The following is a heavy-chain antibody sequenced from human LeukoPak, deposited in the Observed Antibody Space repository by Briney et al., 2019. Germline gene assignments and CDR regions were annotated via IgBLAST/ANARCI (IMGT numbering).Heavy chain of an antibody. J-gene: IGHJ6*03. V-gene: IGHV4-59*01. CDR3: AAHDYGDDYYYYYMDV. Sequence: SETLSLTCTVSGGSISSYYWSWIRQPPGKGQEWIGYIYYSGSTNYNPSLKSRVTISVDTSKNQFSLKLSSVTAADTAVYYCAAHDYGDDYYYYYMDVWGKGTTVTVSS. D-gene: IGHD4-17*01. CDR1: GGSISSYY. CDR2: IYYSGST.